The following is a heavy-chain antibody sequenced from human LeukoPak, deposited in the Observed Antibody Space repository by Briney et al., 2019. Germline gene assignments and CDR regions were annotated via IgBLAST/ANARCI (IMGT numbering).Heavy chain of an antibody. CDR3: ARGWSYGDNSGALDI. D-gene: IGHD4-23*01. V-gene: IGHV1-69*13. J-gene: IGHJ3*02. Sequence: SVKVSCKASGGTFSSYAISWVRQAPGQGLEWMGGIIPIFGTANYAQKFQGRVTITADESTSTAYMELSSLTSDDTAVYYCARGWSYGDNSGALDIWGQGTMVTVSS. CDR1: GGTFSSYA. CDR2: IIPIFGTA.